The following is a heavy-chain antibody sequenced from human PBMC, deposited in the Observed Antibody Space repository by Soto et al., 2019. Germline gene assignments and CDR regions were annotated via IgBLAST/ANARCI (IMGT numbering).Heavy chain of an antibody. CDR2: ISYDGSNK. D-gene: IGHD2-2*01. Sequence: PGGSLRLSCAASGFTFSSYAMHWVRQAPGKGPEWVAVISYDGSNKYYADSVKGRFTISRDNSKNTLYLQMNSLRAEDTAVYYCARKDCSSTSCYVSYYYYGMDVWGQGTTVTVSS. V-gene: IGHV3-30-3*01. J-gene: IGHJ6*02. CDR1: GFTFSSYA. CDR3: ARKDCSSTSCYVSYYYYGMDV.